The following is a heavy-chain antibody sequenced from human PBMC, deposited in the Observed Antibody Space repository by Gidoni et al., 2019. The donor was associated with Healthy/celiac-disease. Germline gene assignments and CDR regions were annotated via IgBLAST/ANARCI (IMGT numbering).Heavy chain of an antibody. V-gene: IGHV3-49*04. CDR2: IRSKAYGGTT. CDR3: TREGSSSWYSYYYYGMDV. J-gene: IGHJ6*02. CDR1: GFTFGDYA. Sequence: EVQLVESGGGLVQPGRSLRLSCTASGFTFGDYAMSWVRQAPGKGLEWVGFIRSKAYGGTTEYAASVKGRFTISRDDSKSIAYLQMNSLKTEDTAVYYCTREGSSSWYSYYYYGMDVWGQGTTVTVSS. D-gene: IGHD6-13*01.